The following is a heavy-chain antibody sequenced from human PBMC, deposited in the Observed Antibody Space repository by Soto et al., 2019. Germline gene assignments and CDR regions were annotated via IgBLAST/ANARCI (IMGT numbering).Heavy chain of an antibody. Sequence: QVQLVQSGAEVKKPGSSVKVSCKASGGTFSSYAISWVRQAPGQGLEWMGGIIPIFGTANYAQKFQGRVTXIAXEXKSTAYMELSSLRSEDTAVYYCARAGFRGSSKPPDYWGQGTLVTVSS. CDR2: IIPIFGTA. CDR1: GGTFSSYA. V-gene: IGHV1-69*12. D-gene: IGHD3-10*01. CDR3: ARAGFRGSSKPPDY. J-gene: IGHJ4*02.